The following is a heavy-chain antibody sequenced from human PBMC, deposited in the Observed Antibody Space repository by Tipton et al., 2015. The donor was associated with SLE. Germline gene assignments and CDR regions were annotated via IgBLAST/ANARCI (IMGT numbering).Heavy chain of an antibody. D-gene: IGHD5-12*01. J-gene: IGHJ4*02. V-gene: IGHV3-30*02. CDR1: GFTFSTYG. CDR3: AKDGGYDWDYYFDH. CDR2: IRYDASTK. Sequence: GSLRLSCVASGFTFSTYGMHWVRQAPGKGLEWVAFIRYDASTKFYADSVKGRFTISRDNSKNALYLQMSSLRPEDTAIYYCAKDGGYDWDYYFDHWGQGTLVTVSS.